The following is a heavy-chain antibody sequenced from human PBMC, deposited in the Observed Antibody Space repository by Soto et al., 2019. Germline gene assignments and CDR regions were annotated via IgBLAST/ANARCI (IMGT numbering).Heavy chain of an antibody. CDR2: FDPEDGET. V-gene: IGHV1-24*01. J-gene: IGHJ5*02. CDR1: GYTLTELS. Sequence: QVQLVQSGAEVKKPGASVKVSCKVSGYTLTELSMHWVRQAPGKGLEWMGGFDPEDGETIYGQKFQGRVTMTEDTSTDPAYMELSSLRSEDTAVYYCATDRRIVGATTWGWGWFDPWGQGTLVTVSS. D-gene: IGHD1-26*01. CDR3: ATDRRIVGATTWGWGWFDP.